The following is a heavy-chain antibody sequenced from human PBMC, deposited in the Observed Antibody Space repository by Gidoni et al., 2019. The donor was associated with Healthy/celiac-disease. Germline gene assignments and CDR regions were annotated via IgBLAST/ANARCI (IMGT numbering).Heavy chain of an antibody. D-gene: IGHD6-6*01. Sequence: QLQQWGAGLMKPSATLSHTRAVHGVSFSGYYWSWIRQPPGKGMEWIGEINHSGSTNYSPSLKGRVTISVDTSKNQFSLKLGSVTAADTAVYCCARGAARLGYWGQGTLVTVSS. CDR1: GVSFSGYY. J-gene: IGHJ4*02. CDR2: INHSGST. CDR3: ARGAARLGY. V-gene: IGHV4-34*01.